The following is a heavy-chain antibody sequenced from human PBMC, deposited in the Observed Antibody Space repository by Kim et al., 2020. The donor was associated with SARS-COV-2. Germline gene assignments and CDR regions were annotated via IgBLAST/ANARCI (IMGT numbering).Heavy chain of an antibody. CDR2: FHYSGRA. Sequence: SETLSLTCTVSGGSISSSNYYWGWIRQPPGRGLEWIGSFHYSGRAYYNPSLKSRVTISVDTSKNQFSLKLSSVTAADTAVYYCARHGVNIAIIDYWGQGTLVTVSS. D-gene: IGHD6-13*01. V-gene: IGHV4-39*01. CDR1: GGSISSSNYY. J-gene: IGHJ4*02. CDR3: ARHGVNIAIIDY.